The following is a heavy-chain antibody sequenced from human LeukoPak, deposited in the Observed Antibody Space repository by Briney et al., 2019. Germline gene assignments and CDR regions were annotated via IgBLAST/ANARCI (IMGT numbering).Heavy chain of an antibody. CDR1: GFTFSSYW. CDR2: IKQDGSEK. CDR3: ARDLGATREFCFDY. V-gene: IGHV3-7*01. Sequence: GGSLRLSCAASGFTFSSYWMSWVRQAPGQGLEWVANIKQDGSEKYYVDSVKGRFTISRDNAKNSLYLQMNSLRAEDTAVYYCARDLGATREFCFDYWGQGTLVTVSS. D-gene: IGHD1-26*01. J-gene: IGHJ4*02.